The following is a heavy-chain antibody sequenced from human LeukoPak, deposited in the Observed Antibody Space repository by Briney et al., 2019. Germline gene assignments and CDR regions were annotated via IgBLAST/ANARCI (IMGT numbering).Heavy chain of an antibody. J-gene: IGHJ6*03. CDR3: AREHYYGSGSYYEPGFYYYYYMDV. Sequence: GASVKVSCKASGYTSTSYVISWVRQAPGQGLEWMGWISAYNSNTNYAQKLQGRVTMTTDTSTSTAYMELRSLRSDDTAVYYCAREHYYGSGSYYEPGFYYYYYMDVWGKGTTVTVSS. CDR2: ISAYNSNT. CDR1: GYTSTSYV. V-gene: IGHV1-18*01. D-gene: IGHD3-10*01.